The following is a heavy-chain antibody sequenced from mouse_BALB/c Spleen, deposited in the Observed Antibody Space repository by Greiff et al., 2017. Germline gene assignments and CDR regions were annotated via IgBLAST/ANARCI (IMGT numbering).Heavy chain of an antibody. CDR2: ISTYYGDA. CDR1: GYTFTDYA. D-gene: IGHD1-1*01. CDR3: ASATVVATDAMDY. V-gene: IGHV1-67*01. J-gene: IGHJ4*01. Sequence: QVQLQQSGPELVRPGVSVKISCKGSGYTFTDYAMHWVKQSHAKSLEWIGVISTYYGDASYNQKFKGKATMTVDKSSSTAYMELARLTSEDSAIYYCASATVVATDAMDYWGQGTSVTVSS.